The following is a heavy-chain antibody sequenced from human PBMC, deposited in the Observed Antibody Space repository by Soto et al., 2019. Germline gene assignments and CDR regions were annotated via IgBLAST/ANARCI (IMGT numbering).Heavy chain of an antibody. CDR1: GASIKSRNYF. Sequence: SETLSLTCTVSGASIKSRNYFWGWIRQPPGKGLEFVGSIHSSGGTYYNPTLKSRVTVSVDLSNSHFSLSLKSLTATDTAVYYCGRLAEAATGHTDFDFWGQGTLVTVSS. D-gene: IGHD2-15*01. CDR3: GRLAEAATGHTDFDF. V-gene: IGHV4-39*02. CDR2: IHSSGGT. J-gene: IGHJ4*02.